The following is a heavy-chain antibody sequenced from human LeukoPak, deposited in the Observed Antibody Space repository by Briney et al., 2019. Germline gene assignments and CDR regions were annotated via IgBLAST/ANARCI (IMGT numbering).Heavy chain of an antibody. CDR3: AREGGGSGWYAFDY. CDR2: IYYSGST. D-gene: IGHD6-19*01. V-gene: IGHV4-59*01. CDR1: GGSISSYC. Sequence: SETLSLTCTVSGGSISSYCWSWIRQPPGKGLEWIGYIYYSGSTNYNPSLKSRVTISVDTSKNQFSLKLSSVTAADTAVYYCAREGGGSGWYAFDYWGQGTLVTVSS. J-gene: IGHJ4*02.